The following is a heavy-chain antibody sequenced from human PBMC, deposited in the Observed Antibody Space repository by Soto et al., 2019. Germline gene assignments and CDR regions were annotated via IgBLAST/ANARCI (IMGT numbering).Heavy chain of an antibody. CDR1: GGSFSGYY. CDR3: ARGRWFGELGYYYYGMDV. Sequence: PSETLSLTCAVYGGSFSGYYWSWFRQPPGKGLEWIGEINHSGSTNYNPSLKSRVTISVDTSKNQFSLKLSSVTAADTAVYYCARGRWFGELGYYYYGMDVWGQGTTVTV. D-gene: IGHD3-10*01. CDR2: INHSGST. J-gene: IGHJ6*02. V-gene: IGHV4-34*01.